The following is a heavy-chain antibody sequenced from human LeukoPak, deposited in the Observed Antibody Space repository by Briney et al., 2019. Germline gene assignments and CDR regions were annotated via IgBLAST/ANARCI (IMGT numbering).Heavy chain of an antibody. Sequence: GGSLRLSCAASGFTFSSYAMSWVRQAPGKGLEWVSAISGSGGSTYYADSVKGRFTISRDNSKNTLYLQMNCLRAEDTAVYYCAKVVYSYGNYYYYGMDVWGQGTTVTVSS. J-gene: IGHJ6*02. V-gene: IGHV3-23*01. CDR1: GFTFSSYA. CDR3: AKVVYSYGNYYYYGMDV. CDR2: ISGSGGST. D-gene: IGHD5-18*01.